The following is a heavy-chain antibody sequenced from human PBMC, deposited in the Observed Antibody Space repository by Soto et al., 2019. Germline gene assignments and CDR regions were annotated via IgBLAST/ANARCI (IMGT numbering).Heavy chain of an antibody. CDR2: IYHGGST. D-gene: IGHD6-6*01. V-gene: IGHV4-4*02. CDR1: GGSISSSNW. J-gene: IGHJ4*02. CDR3: ASHKIAARFFDY. Sequence: SETLSLTCAVSGGSISSSNWWSWVRQPPGKGLEWIGEIYHGGSTNYNPSLKSRVTISVDKSKNQFSLKLSSVTAADTAVYYCASHKIAARFFDYWGQGTLVTVSS.